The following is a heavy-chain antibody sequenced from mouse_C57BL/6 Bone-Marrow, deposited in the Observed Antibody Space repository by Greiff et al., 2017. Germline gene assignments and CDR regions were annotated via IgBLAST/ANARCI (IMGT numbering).Heavy chain of an antibody. D-gene: IGHD2-4*01. J-gene: IGHJ4*01. CDR3: ARWGITGRLGSYYAMDY. CDR1: GYTFTSYW. Sequence: VQLQQPGAELVKPGASVKLSCKASGYTFTSYWMHWVKQRPGQGLEWIGMIHPTSGSTNYNEKFKSKATLTVDKSSSTAYMQLSSLTSEDSAVYYCARWGITGRLGSYYAMDYWGQGTSVTVSS. CDR2: IHPTSGST. V-gene: IGHV1-64*01.